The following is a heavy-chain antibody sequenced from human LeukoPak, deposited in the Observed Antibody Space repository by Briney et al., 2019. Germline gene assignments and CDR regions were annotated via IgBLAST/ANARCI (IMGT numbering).Heavy chain of an antibody. J-gene: IGHJ4*02. CDR2: ISASGGST. D-gene: IGHD2-21*01. CDR1: GFTFSSHA. CDR3: AKRLWDVGDRAGPDPIDS. Sequence: GGSVRLSCAASGFTFSSHAMGWVRQAPGKGLEWVSVISASGGSTNYADSVRGRFTISRDNFKNTLYLQMKSLGDEDTAMYYCAKRLWDVGDRAGPDPIDSWGQGTLVTVSS. V-gene: IGHV3-23*01.